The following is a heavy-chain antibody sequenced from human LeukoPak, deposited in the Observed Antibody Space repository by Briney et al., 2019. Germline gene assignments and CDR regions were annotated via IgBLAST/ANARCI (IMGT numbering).Heavy chain of an antibody. Sequence: GRSLRLSCAASGFTFSSYGMHWVRQAPGKGLEWVALIWFDGNKKDYVDSVKGRFTISRDNSKNTLYLQMNSLRAEDTAVYYCVRGVDYWGQGTLVTVSS. CDR1: GFTFSSYG. V-gene: IGHV3-33*01. CDR3: VRGVDY. CDR2: IWFDGNKK. D-gene: IGHD3-10*01. J-gene: IGHJ4*02.